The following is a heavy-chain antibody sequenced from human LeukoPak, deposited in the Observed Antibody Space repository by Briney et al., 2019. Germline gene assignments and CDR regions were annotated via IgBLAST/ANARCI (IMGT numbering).Heavy chain of an antibody. Sequence: PSETLSLTCTVSGGSISSYYWSWIRQPPGKALEWIGYIYYSGSTNYNPSLKSRVTISVDTSKNQFSLKLSSVTAADTAVYYCARFYGDDYYYYGMDVWGQGTTVTISS. V-gene: IGHV4-59*01. CDR2: IYYSGST. J-gene: IGHJ6*02. CDR1: GGSISSYY. D-gene: IGHD4-17*01. CDR3: ARFYGDDYYYYGMDV.